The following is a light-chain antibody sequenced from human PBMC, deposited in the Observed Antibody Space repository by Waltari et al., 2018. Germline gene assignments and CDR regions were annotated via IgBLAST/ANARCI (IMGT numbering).Light chain of an antibody. CDR1: QSLLYSNGYNY. Sequence: EIVMTQSPLSLPVTPGEPASISCRSSQSLLYSNGYNYLDWYLQKPGQSPQLLIYLGSSRASGVPDRFSGSGSGTDFTLKINRVEAEDVGVYFCMQSLQALRTYGQGTRLEIK. J-gene: IGKJ2*01. CDR3: MQSLQALRT. CDR2: LGS. V-gene: IGKV2-28*01.